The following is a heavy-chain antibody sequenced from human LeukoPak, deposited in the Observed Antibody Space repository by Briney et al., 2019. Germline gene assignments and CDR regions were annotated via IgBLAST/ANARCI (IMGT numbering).Heavy chain of an antibody. CDR1: GGSISSYQ. Sequence: PSETLSLTCTVPGGSISSYQWSWIRQPPGKGLEWIGNIYYSGSTNYNPSLKSRVTISVDTSKNQFSLKLSSVTAADTAVYYCASSRYGSGSIDYWGQGTLVTVSS. V-gene: IGHV4-59*12. J-gene: IGHJ4*02. CDR3: ASSRYGSGSIDY. CDR2: IYYSGST. D-gene: IGHD3-10*01.